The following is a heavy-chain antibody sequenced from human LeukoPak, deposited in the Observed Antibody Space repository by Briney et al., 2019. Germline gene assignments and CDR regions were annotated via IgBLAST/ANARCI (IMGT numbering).Heavy chain of an antibody. V-gene: IGHV3-23*01. CDR1: GFTFSSYA. D-gene: IGHD6-13*01. CDR2: ISGSGGST. CDR3: AKDRGSSWHQYYFDY. Sequence: PGGSLRLSCAASGFTFSSYAMSWVRQAPGKGLEWVSAISGSGGSTYYAGSVKGRFTISRDNSKNTLYLQMNSLRAEDTAVYYCAKDRGSSWHQYYFDYWGQGTLVTVSS. J-gene: IGHJ4*02.